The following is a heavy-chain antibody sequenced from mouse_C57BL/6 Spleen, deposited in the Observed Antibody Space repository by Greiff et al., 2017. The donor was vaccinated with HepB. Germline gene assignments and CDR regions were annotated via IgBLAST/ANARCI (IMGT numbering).Heavy chain of an antibody. CDR1: GFTFSSYG. J-gene: IGHJ4*01. CDR2: ISSGGSYT. Sequence: EVKVVESGGDLVKPGGSLKLSCAASGFTFSSYGMSWVRQTPDKRLEWVATISSGGSYTYYPDSVKGRFTISRDNAKNTLYLQMSSLKSEDTAMYYCAREITTGARAMDYWGQGTSVTVSS. V-gene: IGHV5-6*01. CDR3: AREITTGARAMDY. D-gene: IGHD1-1*01.